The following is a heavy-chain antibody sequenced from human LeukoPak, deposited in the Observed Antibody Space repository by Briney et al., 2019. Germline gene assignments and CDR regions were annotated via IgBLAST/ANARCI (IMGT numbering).Heavy chain of an antibody. V-gene: IGHV3-30*18. CDR3: AKESGIRSYGAYFPH. D-gene: IGHD4-17*01. CDR1: GFTFSSHG. CDR2: ISYDGGTK. J-gene: IGHJ1*01. Sequence: GGSLRLSCAASGFTFSSHGMQWVRQAPDKGLEWVAVISYDGGTKYYADSVKGRFTISRDNSKSTLFLQMNSLRAEDTAVYYCAKESGIRSYGAYFPHWGQGTLVTVSS.